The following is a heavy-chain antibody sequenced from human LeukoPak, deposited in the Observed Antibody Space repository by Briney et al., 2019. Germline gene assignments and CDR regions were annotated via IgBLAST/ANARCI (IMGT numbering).Heavy chain of an antibody. D-gene: IGHD3-22*01. V-gene: IGHV1-2*02. Sequence: ASVKVSCKASGYTFTGYYMHWVRQAPGQGLEWMGWINPNSGGTNYAQKFQGRVTMTRDTSISTAYMELSRLRSDDTAVYYCARDFTMIVVVIGYWGQGTLVTVSS. J-gene: IGHJ4*02. CDR3: ARDFTMIVVVIGY. CDR1: GYTFTGYY. CDR2: INPNSGGT.